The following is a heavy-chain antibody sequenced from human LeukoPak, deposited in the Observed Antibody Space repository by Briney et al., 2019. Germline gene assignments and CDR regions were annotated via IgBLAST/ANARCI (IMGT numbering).Heavy chain of an antibody. V-gene: IGHV1-18*01. D-gene: IGHD6-19*01. J-gene: IGHJ6*02. Sequence: ASVKVSCKASGYTFTSYGISWVRQAPGQGLEWMGWISAYNGNTNYAQKLQGRVTMTIDTSTSTAYMELRSLRSDDTAVYYCARDRTREQWLLAGNYYYYYGMDVWGQGTTVTVSS. CDR3: ARDRTREQWLLAGNYYYYYGMDV. CDR2: ISAYNGNT. CDR1: GYTFTSYG.